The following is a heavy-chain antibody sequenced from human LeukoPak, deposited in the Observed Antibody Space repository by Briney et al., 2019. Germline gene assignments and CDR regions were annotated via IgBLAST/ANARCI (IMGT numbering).Heavy chain of an antibody. Sequence: SETLSLTCAVYGGSFSGYYWSWVRQPPGKGLEWIGEINHSGSTNYNPSLKSRITISVDTSKNQSSLKLSSVTAADTAVYYCARGDYSDFDYWGQGTLVIVSS. V-gene: IGHV4-34*01. D-gene: IGHD4-11*01. CDR2: INHSGST. CDR3: ARGDYSDFDY. J-gene: IGHJ4*02. CDR1: GGSFSGYY.